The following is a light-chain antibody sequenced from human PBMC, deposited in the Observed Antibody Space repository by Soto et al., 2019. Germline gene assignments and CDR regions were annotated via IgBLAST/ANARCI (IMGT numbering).Light chain of an antibody. CDR3: QHYNNWPPWT. CDR2: GAS. V-gene: IGKV3-15*01. CDR1: QSVSRN. Sequence: EILMTQSPATLSVSPGERATLSCRASQSVSRNVAWNQQKHGQAPRLLIYGASTRATGIPARFSGSGSGREFTPTISSLQSEDFAVYYCQHYNNWPPWTFGQGIKVEIK. J-gene: IGKJ1*01.